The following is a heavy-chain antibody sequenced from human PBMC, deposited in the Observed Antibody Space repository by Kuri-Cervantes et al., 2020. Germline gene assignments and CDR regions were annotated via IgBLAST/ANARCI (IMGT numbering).Heavy chain of an antibody. CDR1: GYTFTSYG. Sequence: ASVKVSCKASGYTFTSYGISWVRQAPGQGLEWMGWISAYNGNTNYAQKLQGRVTMTTDTSTSTAYMELSRLRSDDTAVYYCARDHAAAGRLHWFDPWGQGTLVTVSS. D-gene: IGHD6-13*01. CDR3: ARDHAAAGRLHWFDP. V-gene: IGHV1-18*01. CDR2: ISAYNGNT. J-gene: IGHJ5*02.